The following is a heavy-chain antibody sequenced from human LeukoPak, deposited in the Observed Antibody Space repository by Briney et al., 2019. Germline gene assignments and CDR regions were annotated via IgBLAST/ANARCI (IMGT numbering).Heavy chain of an antibody. J-gene: IGHJ5*02. Sequence: PGGSLRLSCAASGFTFSNYGMSWVRQAPGKGLEWVSAITGDGANTFYADSVKSRFTISRDNSKNTMYLQMNSLRAEDTALYYCARDPSGSYPNWFDPWGQGTLVTVSS. D-gene: IGHD3-10*01. V-gene: IGHV3-23*01. CDR2: ITGDGANT. CDR1: GFTFSNYG. CDR3: ARDPSGSYPNWFDP.